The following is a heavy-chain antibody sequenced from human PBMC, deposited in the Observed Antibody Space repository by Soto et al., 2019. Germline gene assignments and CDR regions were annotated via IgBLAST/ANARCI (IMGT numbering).Heavy chain of an antibody. D-gene: IGHD6-25*01. V-gene: IGHV1-69*05. CDR1: GGTFSSYA. J-gene: IGHJ2*01. CDR2: IIPLFGRA. CDR3: AQTLGLAAAGPGRFDL. Sequence: QVQLVQSGAEVKKPGSSVKVSCKASGGTFSSYAISWVRQAPGQGLEWMGGIIPLFGRANYAQKFQGRVTMSXGAXTXKASMELSSRISEDTAVYYCAQTLGLAAAGPGRFDLWGRGTLVTVSS.